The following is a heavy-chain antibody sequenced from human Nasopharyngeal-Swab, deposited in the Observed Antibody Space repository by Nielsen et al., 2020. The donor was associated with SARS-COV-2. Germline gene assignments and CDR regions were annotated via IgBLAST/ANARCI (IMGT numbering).Heavy chain of an antibody. Sequence: VRQMPGKGLLWVSRINTDGSSTPYADSVKGRFTISRDNAKNTLYLQMNSMRAEDTAVYCCARASYRGYYYMDVWGKGTTVTVSS. CDR3: ARASYRGYYYMDV. V-gene: IGHV3-74*01. J-gene: IGHJ6*03. D-gene: IGHD1-26*01. CDR2: INTDGSST.